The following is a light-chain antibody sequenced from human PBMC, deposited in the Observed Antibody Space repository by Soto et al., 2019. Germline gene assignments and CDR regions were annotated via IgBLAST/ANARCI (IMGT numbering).Light chain of an antibody. CDR1: QSINDW. CDR2: DAS. Sequence: DIQMTQSPSTLSASVGDRVTITCRASQSINDWLAWYQQKPGKAPKLLIYDASSLESGVPSRFSGSGSGTDFTLTISRLEPEDFAVYYCQQYARTFGQGTKVDIK. CDR3: QQYART. J-gene: IGKJ1*01. V-gene: IGKV1-5*01.